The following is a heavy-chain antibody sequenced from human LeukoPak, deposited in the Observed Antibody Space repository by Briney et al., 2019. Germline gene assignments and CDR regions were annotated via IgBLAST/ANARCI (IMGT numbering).Heavy chain of an antibody. V-gene: IGHV1-46*01. D-gene: IGHD3-22*01. CDR3: GRGDGDSDSNGVLMGWFDP. J-gene: IGHJ5*02. CDR2: IDPSGGST. CDR1: GYTFTAYY. Sequence: ASVKVSCKASGYTFTAYYMHWVRQAPGQGLEWMGVIDPSGGSTSYAQRFQDRVTMTSDTSTSTVYMELSSLRSEDTAVYYCGRGDGDSDSNGVLMGWFDPWGQGTLVTVSS.